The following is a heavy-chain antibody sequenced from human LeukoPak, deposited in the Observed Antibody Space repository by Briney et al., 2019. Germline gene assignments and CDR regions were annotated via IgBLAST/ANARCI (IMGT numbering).Heavy chain of an antibody. CDR1: GGSISSYY. D-gene: IGHD3-9*01. Sequence: SETLSLTCTVSGGSISSYYWSWIRQPPGKGPEWIGYIYYSGSTNYNPSLKSRVTISVDTSKNQFSLKLSSVTAADTAVYYCARHGKRGITIFDYWGQGTLVTVSS. V-gene: IGHV4-59*08. CDR3: ARHGKRGITIFDY. CDR2: IYYSGST. J-gene: IGHJ4*02.